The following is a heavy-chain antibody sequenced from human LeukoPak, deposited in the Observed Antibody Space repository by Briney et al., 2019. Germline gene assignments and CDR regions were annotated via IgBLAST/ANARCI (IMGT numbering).Heavy chain of an antibody. CDR1: GFTFSSYS. CDR3: AREPSSGWLGRDY. V-gene: IGHV3-48*02. CDR2: ISSSSSTI. Sequence: PGRSLRLSCAASGFTFSSYSMNWVSQAPGKGLEWVSYISSSSSTIYYADSVKGRFAISRDNAKNSLYLQMNSLRDEDTAVYYCAREPSSGWLGRDYWGQGTLVTVSS. J-gene: IGHJ4*02. D-gene: IGHD6-19*01.